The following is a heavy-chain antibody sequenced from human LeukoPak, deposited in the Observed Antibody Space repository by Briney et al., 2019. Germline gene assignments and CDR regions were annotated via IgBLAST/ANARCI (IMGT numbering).Heavy chain of an antibody. CDR2: ISYDGSNK. CDR3: ARDPPLVDAFDI. Sequence: PGGSLRLSCAASGFTFSSYAMHWVRQAPGKGLEWVAVISYDGSNKYYADSVKGRFTISRDNSKNTLYLQMNSLRAEDTAVYYCARDPPLVDAFDIWGQGTMVTVSS. V-gene: IGHV3-30-3*01. J-gene: IGHJ3*02. D-gene: IGHD2-2*01. CDR1: GFTFSSYA.